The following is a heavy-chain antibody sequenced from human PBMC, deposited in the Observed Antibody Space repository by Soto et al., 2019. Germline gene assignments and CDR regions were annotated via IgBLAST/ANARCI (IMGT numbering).Heavy chain of an antibody. CDR1: GFTFSSFA. J-gene: IGHJ6*02. CDR2: LSGSGGST. Sequence: GGSLRLSCAASGFTFSSFAMSWVRQAPGKGLEWVSTLSGSGGSTYYADSVKGRFTISRDNSMNTLYLQMNSLRADDTAIYYCAKDLHWFAMDVWGQGTTVTVSS. CDR3: AKDLHWFAMDV. D-gene: IGHD3-10*01. V-gene: IGHV3-23*01.